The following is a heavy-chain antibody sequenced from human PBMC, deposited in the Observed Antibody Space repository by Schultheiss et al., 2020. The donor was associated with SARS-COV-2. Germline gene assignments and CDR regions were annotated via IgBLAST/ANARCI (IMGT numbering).Heavy chain of an antibody. V-gene: IGHV3-74*01. CDR3: VKDLPFDF. CDR2: INPDGSHT. CDR1: EFTFSKYW. Sequence: GGSLRLSCAASEFTFSKYWIHWVRHAPGKGLMWVARINPDGSHTTYADSVRGRFTISRDNSKSTLYLQMNSLRAEDSALYYCVKDLPFDFWGQGAPVTVSS. J-gene: IGHJ4*02.